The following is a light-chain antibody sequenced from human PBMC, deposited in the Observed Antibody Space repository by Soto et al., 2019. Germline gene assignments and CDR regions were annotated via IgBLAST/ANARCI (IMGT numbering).Light chain of an antibody. CDR1: DYISNY. J-gene: IGKJ3*01. Sequence: DIQMTQSPSSLSASVGDRVTITCQASDYISNYLNWYQQKPGKAPKVLIYDASHLESGVPSRFSGGGSGTEFTFTISSLQAEDIATYYCQQYANLPLTFGPGTKVDIK. CDR2: DAS. V-gene: IGKV1-33*01. CDR3: QQYANLPLT.